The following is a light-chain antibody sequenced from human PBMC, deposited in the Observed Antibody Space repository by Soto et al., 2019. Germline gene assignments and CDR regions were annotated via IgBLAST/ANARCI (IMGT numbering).Light chain of an antibody. V-gene: IGLV1-51*01. CDR2: DNN. CDR3: GTWDSSLSAWV. J-gene: IGLJ3*02. Sequence: QAVVTQPPSVSAAPGQTVTISCSGSSSNIGKNYVSWYQHLPGTAPKVLIYDNNKRPSGIPDRFSGSKSGTSATLGITGLQTGDEADYYCGTWDSSLSAWVFGGGTKVTVL. CDR1: SSNIGKNY.